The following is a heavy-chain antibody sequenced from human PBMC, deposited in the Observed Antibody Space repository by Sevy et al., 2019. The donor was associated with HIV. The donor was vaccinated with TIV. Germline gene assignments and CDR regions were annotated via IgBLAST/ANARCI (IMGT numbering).Heavy chain of an antibody. D-gene: IGHD3-22*01. V-gene: IGHV3-30*18. CDR1: GFTFSSYG. J-gene: IGHJ4*02. Sequence: GGSLRLSCAASGFTFSSYGMHWVRQAPGKGLEWVAVISYDGSNKYYADSVKGRFTISRDNSKNTLFLQMNSLRAEDTAVYYCAKVRHYDSSGRRAGFDYWGQGTLVTVSS. CDR2: ISYDGSNK. CDR3: AKVRHYDSSGRRAGFDY.